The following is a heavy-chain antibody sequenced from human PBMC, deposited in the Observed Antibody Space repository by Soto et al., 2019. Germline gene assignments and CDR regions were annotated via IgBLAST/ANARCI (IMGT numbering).Heavy chain of an antibody. CDR1: GYTFTSYG. CDR3: AIGVDIVVVVAGYFDC. CDR2: ISAYNGNT. Sequence: ASVKVSFKASGYTFTSYGISWVRQAPGQGLEWMGWISAYNGNTNYAQKLQGRVTMTTDTSTSTAYMELRSLRSDDTAGYYCAIGVDIVVVVAGYFDCWDQGNLVTISS. V-gene: IGHV1-18*01. D-gene: IGHD2-15*01. J-gene: IGHJ4*02.